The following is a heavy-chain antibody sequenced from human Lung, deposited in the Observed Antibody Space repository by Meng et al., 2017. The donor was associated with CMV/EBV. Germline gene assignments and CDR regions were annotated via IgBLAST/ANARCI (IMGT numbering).Heavy chain of an antibody. J-gene: IGHJ4*02. Sequence: GGSLRLXXAASGFTFDTYGMHWVRQAPGKGLEWLAFIRHDGSNKFYGDSVKGRFTVSRDNSKNTLYLQMNSLGAEETAIYYCAKDQLLFGGPNAYFDDWGQGTLVTVSS. D-gene: IGHD3-16*01. CDR3: AKDQLLFGGPNAYFDD. V-gene: IGHV3-30*02. CDR1: GFTFDTYG. CDR2: IRHDGSNK.